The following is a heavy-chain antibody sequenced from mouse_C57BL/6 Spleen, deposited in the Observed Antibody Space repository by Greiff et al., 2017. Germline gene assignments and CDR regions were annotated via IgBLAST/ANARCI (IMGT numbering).Heavy chain of an antibody. CDR3: ARSKVLLRLAMDY. J-gene: IGHJ4*01. CDR1: GYTFTSYG. Sequence: QVQLKQSGAELARPGASVKLSCKASGYTFTSYGISWVKQRTGQGLEWIGEIYPRSGNTYYNEKFKGKATLTADKSSSTAYMELRSLTSEDSAVYFCARSKVLLRLAMDYWGQGTSVTVSS. D-gene: IGHD1-2*01. CDR2: IYPRSGNT. V-gene: IGHV1-81*01.